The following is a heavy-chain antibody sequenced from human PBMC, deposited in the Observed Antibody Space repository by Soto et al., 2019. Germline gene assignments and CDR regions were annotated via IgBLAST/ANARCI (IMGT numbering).Heavy chain of an antibody. V-gene: IGHV3-66*01. J-gene: IGHJ4*02. CDR1: GFSVSANF. CDR3: ARERDLHYYDL. CDR2: LYSGGTT. Sequence: EAQLVESGGDLVQPGGSPRLSCAASGFSVSANFMSWIRQAPGKGLEWVSVLYSGGTTYYADSVKGRFTISRDNSKNTLFLQMDSLRAEDTAFYYCARERDLHYYDLWGQGTLVTVSS.